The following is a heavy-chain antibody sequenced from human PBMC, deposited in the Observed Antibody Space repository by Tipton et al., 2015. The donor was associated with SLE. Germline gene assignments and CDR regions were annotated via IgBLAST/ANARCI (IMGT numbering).Heavy chain of an antibody. D-gene: IGHD3-9*01. J-gene: IGHJ5*02. CDR3: ARTKLRYFDWPYNWFDP. CDR1: GGSFSGYY. Sequence: TLSLTCAVYGGSFSGYYWSWIRQPPGKGLEWIGEINHSGSTKYNPSLKSRVTISVDTSKKQFSLNLSSVTAADTAVYYCARTKLRYFDWPYNWFDPWGQGTLVTVSS. V-gene: IGHV4-34*01. CDR2: INHSGST.